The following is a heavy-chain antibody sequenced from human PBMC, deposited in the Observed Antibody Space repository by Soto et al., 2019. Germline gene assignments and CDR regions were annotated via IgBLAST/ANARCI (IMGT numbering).Heavy chain of an antibody. D-gene: IGHD3-22*01. Sequence: EVQLVESGGGLVKPGGSLRLSCAASGFTFSSYSMNWVRQAPGKGLEWVSSISSSSSYIYYADSVKGRFTISRDNAKNPLYLQMNSLRAEDTAVYYCARAPYYYDSSGYWAYWGQGTLVTVSS. CDR2: ISSSSSYI. J-gene: IGHJ4*02. V-gene: IGHV3-21*01. CDR1: GFTFSSYS. CDR3: ARAPYYYDSSGYWAY.